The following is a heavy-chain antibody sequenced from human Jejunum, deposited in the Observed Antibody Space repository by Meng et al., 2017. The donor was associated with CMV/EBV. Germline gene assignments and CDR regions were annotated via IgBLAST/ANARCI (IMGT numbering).Heavy chain of an antibody. Sequence: CAASGFTFSSYWMHWVRQAPGKGLVWVSRITSDGTSTSYADSVKGRFTISRDNAKNTLYLEMNSLRAEDTAVYYCVRDWTSGSSCYDYWGQGTLVTVSS. D-gene: IGHD2-15*01. CDR2: ITSDGTST. CDR3: VRDWTSGSSCYDY. CDR1: GFTFSSYW. V-gene: IGHV3-74*01. J-gene: IGHJ4*02.